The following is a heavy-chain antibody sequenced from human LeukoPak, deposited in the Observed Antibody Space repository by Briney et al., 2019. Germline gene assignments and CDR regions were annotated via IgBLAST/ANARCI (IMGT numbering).Heavy chain of an antibody. CDR2: FYNSGTT. Sequence: SETLSLTCTVSGVSISTYYWSWIRQPPGKGLEWIGYFYNSGTTSHNPSLKPRVTISVDTSKNQFSLMLTSVTAADTAVYYCARGDSWFDPWGQGTLVTVSS. V-gene: IGHV4-59*01. CDR1: GVSISTYY. CDR3: ARGDSWFDP. J-gene: IGHJ5*02.